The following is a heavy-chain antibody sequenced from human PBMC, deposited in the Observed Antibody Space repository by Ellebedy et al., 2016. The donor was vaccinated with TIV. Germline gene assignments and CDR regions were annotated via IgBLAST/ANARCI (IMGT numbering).Heavy chain of an antibody. CDR1: IVSFSGYY. D-gene: IGHD3-10*01. CDR3: ARGSMVRGLAG. V-gene: IGHV4-34*01. Sequence: SETLSLXXDVDIVSFSGYYWAWIRQPPGKGLEWIGDVNHRGATRYISSLKGRVTISLDTSKRQFSLYITSVTAADTALYFCARGSMVRGLAGWGQGTLVTVSS. CDR2: VNHRGAT. J-gene: IGHJ4*02.